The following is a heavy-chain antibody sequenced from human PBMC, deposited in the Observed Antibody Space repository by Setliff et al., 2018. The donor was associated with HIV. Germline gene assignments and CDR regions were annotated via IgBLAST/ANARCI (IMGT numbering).Heavy chain of an antibody. CDR3: TRDPGIVLVPAVRSDI. V-gene: IGHV3-15*01. CDR1: GITVTHAW. J-gene: IGHJ3*02. D-gene: IGHD2-2*01. CDR2: LKSKGGGGTT. Sequence: GGSLRLSCAASGITVTHAWMGWVRQAPGKGLEWVGLLKSKGGGGTTDYAAPVKDRFTISRDDSKNTLFLQMNSLKTEDTAVYYCTRDPGIVLVPAVRSDIWGQGTMVTVSS.